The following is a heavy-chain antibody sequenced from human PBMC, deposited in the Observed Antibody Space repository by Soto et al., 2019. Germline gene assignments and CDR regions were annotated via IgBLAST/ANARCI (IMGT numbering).Heavy chain of an antibody. Sequence: GGSLRLSCAASGFTFSSYAMHWVRHAPGKGLEWVAVISNDGSNTNYPDSGKGRFTISRENSKNTLYLQMTSLSAEDTAVYHCARDTKAAPGTFDYWGLGTLVTVSS. V-gene: IGHV3-30*04. CDR2: ISNDGSNT. D-gene: IGHD6-13*01. CDR1: GFTFSSYA. CDR3: ARDTKAAPGTFDY. J-gene: IGHJ4*02.